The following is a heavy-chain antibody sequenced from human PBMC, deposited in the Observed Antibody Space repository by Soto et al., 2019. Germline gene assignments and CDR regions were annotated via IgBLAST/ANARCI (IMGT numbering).Heavy chain of an antibody. D-gene: IGHD1-1*01. J-gene: IGHJ6*02. CDR2: MSFDGSNK. Sequence: RLSYAASGFTFRSYGMHWVRQAPGKGLEWVALMSFDGSNKYYADSVRGRLTISSDNSKSTLYLQMDILRPEDTAVYYCAKEFGWELQLSHPYYNSGMDVWGQGTTVTVSS. V-gene: IGHV3-30*18. CDR3: AKEFGWELQLSHPYYNSGMDV. CDR1: GFTFRSYG.